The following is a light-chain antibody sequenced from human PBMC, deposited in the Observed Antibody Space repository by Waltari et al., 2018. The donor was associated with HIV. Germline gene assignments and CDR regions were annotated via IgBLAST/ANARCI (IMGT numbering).Light chain of an antibody. CDR3: QSYDSSLSVV. J-gene: IGLJ2*01. Sequence: QSVLTQPPSVSGAPGQRVTISCTGSSPNIGAGYDVPWYQQLPGTAPKLLIYGNSNRPSGVPDRFSGSKSGTSASLAITGLQAEDEADYYCQSYDSSLSVVFGGGTKLTVL. CDR1: SPNIGAGYD. V-gene: IGLV1-40*01. CDR2: GNS.